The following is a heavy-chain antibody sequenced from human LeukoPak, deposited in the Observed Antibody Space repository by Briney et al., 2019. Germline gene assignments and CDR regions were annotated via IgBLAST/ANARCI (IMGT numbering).Heavy chain of an antibody. CDR2: INADGGRT. CDR1: RFPPYSFP. V-gene: IGHV3-43*02. J-gene: IGHJ6*02. Sequence: GGALRLSFVASRFPPYSFPMHRVRQARGEGLEWVSHINADGGRTYYADSVKGRFTISRDNSKNSLYLEMTSLRAEDSALYYCGTWAFYHGLDVWGRGTTVTVSS. D-gene: IGHD1-26*01. CDR3: GTWAFYHGLDV.